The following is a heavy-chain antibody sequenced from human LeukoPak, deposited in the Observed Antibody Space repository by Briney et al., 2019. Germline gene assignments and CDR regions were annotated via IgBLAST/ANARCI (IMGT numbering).Heavy chain of an antibody. J-gene: IGHJ4*02. CDR3: ARVSGWPTIFDY. V-gene: IGHV3-21*04. Sequence: GGSLRLSCAASGFTFSSYSMNWVRQAPGKGLEWVSSISSSSSYIYYADSVKGRFTISRDNAKNSLYLQMNSLRAEDTAVYYCARVSGWPTIFDYWGQGTLVTVSS. CDR1: GFTFSSYS. D-gene: IGHD3-10*01. CDR2: ISSSSSYI.